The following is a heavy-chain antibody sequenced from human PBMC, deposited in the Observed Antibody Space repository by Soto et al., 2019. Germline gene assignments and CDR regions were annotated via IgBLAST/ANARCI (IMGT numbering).Heavy chain of an antibody. Sequence: QVQLQESGPGLVKPSQTLSLTCTVSGGSISGGDYYWSWIRQSPGKGLEWIGYIYYYSGSAFYNPSLKSRITISLDTSKNQLSLKLSSVTAADTAVYYCARGGADYFDYWGQGTLVTVSS. CDR1: GGSISGGDYY. V-gene: IGHV4-30-4*01. J-gene: IGHJ4*02. CDR2: IYYYSGSA. CDR3: ARGGADYFDY. D-gene: IGHD1-26*01.